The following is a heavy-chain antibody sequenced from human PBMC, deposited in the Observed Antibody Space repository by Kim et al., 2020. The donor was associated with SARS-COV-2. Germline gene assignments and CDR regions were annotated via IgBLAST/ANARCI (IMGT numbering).Heavy chain of an antibody. Sequence: SETLSLTCTVSGGSISSSSYYWGWIRQPPGKGLEWIGSIYYSGSTYYNPSLKSRVTISVDTSKNQFSLKLSSVIAADTAVYYCARVDGYCSGGSCQSVLDYWGQGTLVTVSS. CDR1: GGSISSSSYY. CDR3: ARVDGYCSGGSCQSVLDY. D-gene: IGHD2-15*01. J-gene: IGHJ4*02. V-gene: IGHV4-39*01. CDR2: IYYSGST.